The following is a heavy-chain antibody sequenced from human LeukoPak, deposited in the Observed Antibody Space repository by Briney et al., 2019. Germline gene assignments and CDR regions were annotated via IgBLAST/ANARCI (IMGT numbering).Heavy chain of an antibody. CDR1: GGSISSSSYY. V-gene: IGHV4-39*01. Sequence: PSETLSLTCIVSGGSISSSSYYWGWIRQPPGKGLEWIGSIYYSGSTYYNPSLKSRVTISVDTSKNQFSLKLSSVAAADTAVYYCARHSTTVTTFAIWGQGTLVTVSS. J-gene: IGHJ4*02. D-gene: IGHD4-17*01. CDR3: ARHSTTVTTFAI. CDR2: IYYSGST.